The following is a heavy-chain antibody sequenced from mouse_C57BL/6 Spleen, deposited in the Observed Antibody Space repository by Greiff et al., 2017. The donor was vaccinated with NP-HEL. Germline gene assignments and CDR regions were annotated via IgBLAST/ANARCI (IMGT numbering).Heavy chain of an antibody. V-gene: IGHV1-55*01. Sequence: QVQLQQSGAELVKPGASVKMSCKASGYTFTSYWITWVKQRPGQGLEWIGDIYPGSGSTNYNEKFKSKATLTVDTSSSTAYMQLSSLTSEDSAVYYCARSGSSYVNFDVWGTGTTVTVSS. CDR3: ARSGSSYVNFDV. J-gene: IGHJ1*03. D-gene: IGHD1-1*01. CDR1: GYTFTSYW. CDR2: IYPGSGST.